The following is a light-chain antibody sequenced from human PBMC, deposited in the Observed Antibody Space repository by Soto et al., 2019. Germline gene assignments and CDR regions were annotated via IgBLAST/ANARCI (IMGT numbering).Light chain of an antibody. CDR2: WAS. CDR1: QSVLYSSNNKNY. J-gene: IGKJ1*01. CDR3: QQYYSRPQT. Sequence: DIVMTQSPDSLAVSLGERATINCKSSQSVLYSSNNKNYLAWYQQKPGQPPKLLIYWASTRESGVPDRFSGSGSGTDFTLTISSLQAEDVAVYYCQQYYSRPQTFGQGTKVDIK. V-gene: IGKV4-1*01.